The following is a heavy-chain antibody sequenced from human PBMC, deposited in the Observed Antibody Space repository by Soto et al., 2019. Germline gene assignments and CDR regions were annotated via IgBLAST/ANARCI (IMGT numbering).Heavy chain of an antibody. CDR3: ARAPPRGFAAPGTWGSGMDV. CDR2: ISYNGIDE. CDR1: GFSFSSYA. D-gene: IGHD6-13*01. Sequence: RGSLRLSCAASGFSFSSYALYWVRQAPGKGLEWVALISYNGIDEYYADSVKGRFTISRGSSTNTLSLQMNSLRGEDTAVYYCARAPPRGFAAPGTWGSGMDVWGQGTTVVVSS. V-gene: IGHV3-30-3*01. J-gene: IGHJ6*02.